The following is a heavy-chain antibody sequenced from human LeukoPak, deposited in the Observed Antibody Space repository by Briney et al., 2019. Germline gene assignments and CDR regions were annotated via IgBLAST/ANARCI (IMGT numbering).Heavy chain of an antibody. CDR2: ITSSDNTI. J-gene: IGHJ4*02. V-gene: IGHV3-11*01. CDR1: GFTFSDYY. CDR3: AKGLRWHDN. Sequence: PGGSLRLSCAASGFTFSDYYMSWIRQAPGKGLEWVSYITSSDNTIYYADSVKGRFTISRDNAKNSLYVQMNSLRAEDTAVYYCAKGLRWHDNWGQGTLVTVSS. D-gene: IGHD2-15*01.